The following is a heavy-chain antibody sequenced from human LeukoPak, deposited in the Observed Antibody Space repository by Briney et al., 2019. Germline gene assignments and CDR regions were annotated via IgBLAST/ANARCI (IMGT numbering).Heavy chain of an antibody. D-gene: IGHD2-15*01. CDR2: INHSGST. J-gene: IGHJ6*03. Sequence: PSETLSLTCAVYGDSFSGYYWSWIRQPPGKGLEWIGEINHSGSTNYNPSLKSRVTISVDTSKNQFSLKLNSVTAADTAVYYCASFYCSGGSCYQYFSYYYMDVWGKGTTVTISS. V-gene: IGHV4-34*01. CDR1: GDSFSGYY. CDR3: ASFYCSGGSCYQYFSYYYMDV.